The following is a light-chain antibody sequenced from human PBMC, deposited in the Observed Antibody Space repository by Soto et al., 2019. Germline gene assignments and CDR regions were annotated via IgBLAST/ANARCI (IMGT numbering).Light chain of an antibody. V-gene: IGLV2-14*03. J-gene: IGLJ2*01. Sequence: QSALTQPASVSGSPGQSITIPCTGTSNDIGGYNYVSWYQQHPGKVPKLMIFDVSYRPSVISDRFSGSKSGNTASLTISGLQPEDEADYYCSSYGASSTLFGGGTKLTVL. CDR1: SNDIGGYNY. CDR3: SSYGASSTL. CDR2: DVS.